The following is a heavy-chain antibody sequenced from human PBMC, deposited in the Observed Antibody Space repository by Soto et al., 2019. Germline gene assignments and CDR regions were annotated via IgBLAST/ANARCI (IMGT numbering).Heavy chain of an antibody. J-gene: IGHJ4*02. CDR1: GFSLSTSGVG. Sequence: SGPTLVNPTQTLTLTCTFSGFSLSTSGVGVGWIRQPPGKALEWLALIYWDDDKRYSPSLKSRLTITKDTSKNQVVLTMTNMDPVDTATYYCAHSRYDILTGYSTSFDYWGQGTLVTVSS. CDR2: IYWDDDK. CDR3: AHSRYDILTGYSTSFDY. V-gene: IGHV2-5*02. D-gene: IGHD3-9*01.